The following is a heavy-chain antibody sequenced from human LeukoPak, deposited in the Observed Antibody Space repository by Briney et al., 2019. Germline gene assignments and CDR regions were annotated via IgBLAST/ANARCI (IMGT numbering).Heavy chain of an antibody. CDR1: GDSINSYY. V-gene: IGHV4-59*08. Sequence: SETLSLTCTVSGDSINSYYWSWIRQPPGKGLEWIGYIYYSGSTEYNPSIKSRVTISVDTSKNQFSLKLSSVTAADTAVYYCARSLRGYRSATDYWGQGTLVTVSS. CDR2: IYYSGST. D-gene: IGHD5-18*01. J-gene: IGHJ4*02. CDR3: ARSLRGYRSATDY.